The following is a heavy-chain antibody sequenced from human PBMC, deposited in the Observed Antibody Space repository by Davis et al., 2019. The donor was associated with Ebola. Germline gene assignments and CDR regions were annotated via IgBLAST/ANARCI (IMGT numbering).Heavy chain of an antibody. CDR1: GYTFTNYY. CDR3: ARDLAVAPPDY. V-gene: IGHV1-2*06. D-gene: IGHD6-19*01. CDR2: INPNSGGT. J-gene: IGHJ4*02. Sequence: AASVKVSCKASGYTFTNYYMHWVRQAPGQGLEWMGRINPNSGGTNYAQKLQGRVTMTTDTSTSTAYMELRSLRSDDTAVYYCARDLAVAPPDYWGQGTLVTVSS.